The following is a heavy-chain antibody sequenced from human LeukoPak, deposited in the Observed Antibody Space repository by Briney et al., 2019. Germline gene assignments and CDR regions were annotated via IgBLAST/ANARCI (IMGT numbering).Heavy chain of an antibody. Sequence: GGSLGLTCAASGFTFSCYAMSWVRQAPGKGLEWVSGICGSGGSTYYADSVKGRFTISRDNSKNTLYLQMDSLRAEDTAVYYCSKVYKAMPRMDFDYWGQGTRATVSS. D-gene: IGHD5-18*01. CDR1: GFTFSCYA. J-gene: IGHJ4*02. CDR3: SKVYKAMPRMDFDY. CDR2: ICGSGGST. V-gene: IGHV3-23*01.